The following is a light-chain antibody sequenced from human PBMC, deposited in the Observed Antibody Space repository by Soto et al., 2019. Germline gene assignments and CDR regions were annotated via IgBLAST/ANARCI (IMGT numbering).Light chain of an antibody. CDR2: QDS. CDR1: KLGDKY. CDR3: QAWDSSTVV. Sequence: SYELTQPPSVSVSPGQTASITCSGDKLGDKYACWYQQKPGQSPVMVIYQDSKRPSGIPERISGYNSGNTATLTISGTQYMDEADYYCQAWDSSTVVFGGGTKLTVL. J-gene: IGLJ2*01. V-gene: IGLV3-1*01.